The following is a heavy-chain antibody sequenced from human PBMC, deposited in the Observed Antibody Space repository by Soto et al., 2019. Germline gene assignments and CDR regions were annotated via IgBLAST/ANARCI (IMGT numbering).Heavy chain of an antibody. CDR1: GDSISGYY. CDR2: IYASGST. D-gene: IGHD2-15*01. J-gene: IGHJ3*02. CDR3: ASAATGWGNAFDI. Sequence: SETLSLTCTVSGDSISGYYWSWIRQPAEQGLEWIGRIYASGSTNSHASLKSRVTLSVDTSKNQFSLKLSSVTAADTAVYYWASAATGWGNAFDIWGQGTMVNV. V-gene: IGHV4-4*07.